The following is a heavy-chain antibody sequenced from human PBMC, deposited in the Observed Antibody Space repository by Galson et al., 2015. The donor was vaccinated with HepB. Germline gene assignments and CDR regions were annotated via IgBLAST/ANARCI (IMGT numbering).Heavy chain of an antibody. V-gene: IGHV5-51*01. Sequence: QSGAEVKDPGESLKISCKGSGYFFTNYWIGWVRQMPGKGLEWMGSIYPGDSDTRYSPSFQGQVTISADKSISTAYLQRSSLKASDTAIYYCARRPPSGRGHYYGMDVWGQGTTVTVSS. J-gene: IGHJ6*02. CDR1: GYFFTNYW. CDR3: ARRPPSGRGHYYGMDV. D-gene: IGHD1-26*01. CDR2: IYPGDSDT.